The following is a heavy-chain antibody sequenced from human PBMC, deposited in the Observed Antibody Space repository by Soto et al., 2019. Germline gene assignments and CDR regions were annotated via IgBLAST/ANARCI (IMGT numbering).Heavy chain of an antibody. CDR3: LYYYDSSGYVY. CDR2: TRQDGGQS. Sequence: GGSLGLSCEASGLTLSSYGRSWIGQAPGKGLEWVANTRQDGGQSYLVDSVQGRFTISRDNAKNSVYLQMNSLRAEDTAVYYCLYYYDSSGYVYWGQGTLVTVSS. CDR1: GLTLSSYG. D-gene: IGHD3-22*01. V-gene: IGHV3-7*01. J-gene: IGHJ4*02.